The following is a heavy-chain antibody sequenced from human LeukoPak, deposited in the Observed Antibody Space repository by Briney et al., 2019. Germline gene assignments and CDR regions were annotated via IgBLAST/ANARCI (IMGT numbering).Heavy chain of an antibody. V-gene: IGHV4-59*01. CDR2: IYYSGST. Sequence: SETLSLTCTVSGGSISSYYWSWIRQPPGQGLEWIGYIYYSGSTNSNPSLKSRVPISVDTSKNQFSLKLSLVSAADTAVYYCARTPTYSSGWANWGQGTLVTVSS. CDR1: GGSISSYY. CDR3: ARTPTYSSGWAN. J-gene: IGHJ4*02. D-gene: IGHD6-19*01.